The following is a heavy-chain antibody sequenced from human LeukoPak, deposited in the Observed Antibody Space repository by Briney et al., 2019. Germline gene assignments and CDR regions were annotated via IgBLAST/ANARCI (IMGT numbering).Heavy chain of an antibody. V-gene: IGHV3-23*01. Sequence: PGGSPRLSCAASGFTFSSYAMSWVRQAPGKGLEWVSAISGSGGSTYYADSVKGRFTISRDNSKNTLYLQMNSLRAEDTAVYYCAKAGGYYYYYMDVWGKGTTVTVSS. CDR1: GFTFSSYA. CDR3: AKAGGYYYYYMDV. J-gene: IGHJ6*03. D-gene: IGHD3-10*01. CDR2: ISGSGGST.